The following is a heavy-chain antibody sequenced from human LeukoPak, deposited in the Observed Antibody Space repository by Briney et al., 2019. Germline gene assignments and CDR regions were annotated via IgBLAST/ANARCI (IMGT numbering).Heavy chain of an antibody. Sequence: GGSLRLSCAASGITFSIYEMNWVRQAPGKGLEWVSYISSGGRTIFYADSVKGRFTISRDNAKNSLYLQMGSLRAEDTALYYCATTSRDVLDYYFAHWGQGTLVTVSS. CDR1: GITFSIYE. J-gene: IGHJ4*02. CDR2: ISSGGRTI. V-gene: IGHV3-48*03. CDR3: ATTSRDVLDYYFAH. D-gene: IGHD5-24*01.